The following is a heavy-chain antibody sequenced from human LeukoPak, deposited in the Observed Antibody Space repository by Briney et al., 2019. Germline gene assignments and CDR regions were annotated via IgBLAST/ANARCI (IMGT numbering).Heavy chain of an antibody. CDR2: INHSGST. CDR1: GGSISSSSYY. D-gene: IGHD2-21*02. V-gene: IGHV4-39*07. J-gene: IGHJ6*02. CDR3: ASSDLVTTAYYYYGMDV. Sequence: PSETLSLTCTVSGGSISSSSYYWGWIRQPPGKGLEWIGEINHSGSTNYNPSLKSRVTISVDTSKNQFSLKLSSVTAADTAVYYCASSDLVTTAYYYYGMDVWGQGTTVTVSS.